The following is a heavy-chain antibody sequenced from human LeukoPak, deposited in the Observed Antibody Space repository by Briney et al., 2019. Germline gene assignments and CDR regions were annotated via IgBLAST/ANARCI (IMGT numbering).Heavy chain of an antibody. Sequence: SETLSLTCTVSGGSISSYYWSWIRQPPGKGLEWIGYIYYSGSTNYNPSLKSRVTISVDTSKNQFSLKLSSVTAADTAVYYCARGVDSYGPENFDYWGQGTLVTVSS. D-gene: IGHD5-18*01. CDR3: ARGVDSYGPENFDY. CDR1: GGSISSYY. CDR2: IYYSGST. V-gene: IGHV4-59*08. J-gene: IGHJ4*02.